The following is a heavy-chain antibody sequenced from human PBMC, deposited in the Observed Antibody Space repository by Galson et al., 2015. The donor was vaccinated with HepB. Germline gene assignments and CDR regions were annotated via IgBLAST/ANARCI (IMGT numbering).Heavy chain of an antibody. Sequence: TLSLTCAVYGGSFSGYYWSWIRQPPGKGLEWIGEINHSGSTNYNPSLKSRVTISVDTSKNQFSLKLSSVTAADTAVYYCARKEGVFDYWGQGTLVTVSS. CDR1: GGSFSGYY. V-gene: IGHV4-34*01. D-gene: IGHD3-16*01. J-gene: IGHJ4*02. CDR2: INHSGST. CDR3: ARKEGVFDY.